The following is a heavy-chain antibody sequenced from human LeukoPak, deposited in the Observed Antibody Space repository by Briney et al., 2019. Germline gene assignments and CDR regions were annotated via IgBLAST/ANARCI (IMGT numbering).Heavy chain of an antibody. CDR3: ARVRELGSIDY. CDR2: INHSGST. Sequence: SETLSLTCAVYGGSFSGYYWSWIRQPPGKGLEWIGEINHSGSTNYNPSLKSRVTISVDTSKNQFSLKLSSVTAADTAVYYCARVRELGSIDYWGQGTLVTVSS. J-gene: IGHJ4*02. V-gene: IGHV4-34*01. CDR1: GGSFSGYY. D-gene: IGHD7-27*01.